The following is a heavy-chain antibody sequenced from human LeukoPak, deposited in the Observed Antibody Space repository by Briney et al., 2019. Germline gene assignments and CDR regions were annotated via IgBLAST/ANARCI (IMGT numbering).Heavy chain of an antibody. J-gene: IGHJ4*02. CDR3: ARGLPTTIFGVVPGDY. CDR1: GFTFSSYW. D-gene: IGHD3-3*01. CDR2: IKQDGSEK. Sequence: PGGSLRLSCAASGFTFSSYWMSWVRQAPGKGLEWVANIKQDGSEKYYVDSVKGRFTISRDNAKNSLYLQMNSLRAEDTAVYYCARGLPTTIFGVVPGDYWGQGTLVTVSS. V-gene: IGHV3-7*02.